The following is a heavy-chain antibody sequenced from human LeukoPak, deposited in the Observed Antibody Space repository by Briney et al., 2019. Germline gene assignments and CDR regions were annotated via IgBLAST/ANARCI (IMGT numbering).Heavy chain of an antibody. V-gene: IGHV4-39*01. J-gene: IGHJ4*02. D-gene: IGHD1-1*01. Sequence: SETLSLTCTVSGGSISSSPYYWAWIRQPPGRGLEWIGSIYYRGNTYHNPSLKSRVTISVDTSKNQFSLSVISVIAADTAVYFCARPTTGPATQGYDSWGQGILVTVAS. CDR1: GGSISSSPYY. CDR2: IYYRGNT. CDR3: ARPTTGPATQGYDS.